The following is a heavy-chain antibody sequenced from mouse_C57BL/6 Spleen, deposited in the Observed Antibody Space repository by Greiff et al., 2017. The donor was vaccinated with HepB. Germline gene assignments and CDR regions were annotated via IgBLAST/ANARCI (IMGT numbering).Heavy chain of an antibody. CDR1: GFNIKNTY. CDR2: IDPANGNT. V-gene: IGHV14-3*01. CDR3: SYYYGSSNKYFDV. J-gene: IGHJ1*03. D-gene: IGHD1-1*01. Sequence: VQLKESVAELVRPGASVKLSCTASGFNIKNTYMHWVKQRPEQGLEWIGRIDPANGNTKYAPKFQGKATITADTSSNTAYLQLSSLTSEDTAIYYCSYYYGSSNKYFDVWGTGTTVTVSS.